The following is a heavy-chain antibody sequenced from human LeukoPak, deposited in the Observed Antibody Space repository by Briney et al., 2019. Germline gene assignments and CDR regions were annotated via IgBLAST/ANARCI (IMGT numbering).Heavy chain of an antibody. D-gene: IGHD3-22*01. CDR2: MNPNSGNT. CDR3: ARGLGGNSGYYYGPDDY. Sequence: ASVKVSCKASGYTFTCYYMHWVRQAPGQGLEWMGWMNPNSGNTGYAQKFQGRVTMTRNTSISTAYMELSSLRSEDTAVYYCARGLGGNSGYYYGPDDYWGQGILVTVSS. J-gene: IGHJ4*02. V-gene: IGHV1-8*02. CDR1: GYTFTCYY.